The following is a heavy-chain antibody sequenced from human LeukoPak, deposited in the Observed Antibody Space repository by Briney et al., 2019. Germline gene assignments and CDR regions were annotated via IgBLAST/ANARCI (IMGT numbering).Heavy chain of an antibody. J-gene: IGHJ6*03. CDR1: GGTFSSYA. Sequence: SVKVSCKASGGTFSSYAISWVRQAPGQGLEWMGGIIPIFGTANYAQKFQGRVTITTDESTSTAYMELSSLRSEDTAVYYCARIVYDFAGGYYYYMDVWGKGTTATVSS. D-gene: IGHD5/OR15-5a*01. CDR2: IIPIFGTA. V-gene: IGHV1-69*05. CDR3: ARIVYDFAGGYYYYMDV.